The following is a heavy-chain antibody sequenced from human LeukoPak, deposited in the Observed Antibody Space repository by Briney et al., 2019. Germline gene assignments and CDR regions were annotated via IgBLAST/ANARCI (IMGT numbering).Heavy chain of an antibody. CDR2: MNPNSGNT. CDR3: ARGDRQAGGSYGN. V-gene: IGHV1-8*01. J-gene: IGHJ4*02. Sequence: ASVKVSCKASGYTFTSYDINWVRQATGQGLEWMGWMNPNSGNTGYAQKFQGRVTMNRNTSISTAYMELSSLRSEDTAVYYCARGDRQAGGSYGNWGQGTLVTVSS. CDR1: GYTFTSYD. D-gene: IGHD1-26*01.